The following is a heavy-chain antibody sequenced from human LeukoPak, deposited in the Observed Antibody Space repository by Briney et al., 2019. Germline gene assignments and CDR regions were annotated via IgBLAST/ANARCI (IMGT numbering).Heavy chain of an antibody. CDR2: IYTSGST. CDR3: ARETTYYYGSGSYYNVRFDY. V-gene: IGHV4-39*07. CDR1: GGSISSSSYY. D-gene: IGHD3-10*01. Sequence: SETLSLTCTVSGGSISSSSYYWGWIRQPPGKGLEWIGRIYTSGSTNYNPSLKSRVTMSVDPSKNQFSLKLSSVTAADTAVYYCARETTYYYGSGSYYNVRFDYWGQGTLVTVSS. J-gene: IGHJ4*02.